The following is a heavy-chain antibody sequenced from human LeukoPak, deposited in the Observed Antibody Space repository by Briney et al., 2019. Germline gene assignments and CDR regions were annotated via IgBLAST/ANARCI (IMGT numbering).Heavy chain of an antibody. CDR2: IYYSGST. CDR3: ARHSGYAPYFDY. CDR1: GGSISSYY. J-gene: IGHJ4*02. Sequence: SETLSLTCTVSGGSISSYYWSWIRQPPGKGLEWIGYIYYSGSTNYNPSLKSRVTISVDTSKNQFSLKLSSVTAADTAVYYCARHSGYAPYFDYWGQGTLVTVSS. V-gene: IGHV4-59*08. D-gene: IGHD5-12*01.